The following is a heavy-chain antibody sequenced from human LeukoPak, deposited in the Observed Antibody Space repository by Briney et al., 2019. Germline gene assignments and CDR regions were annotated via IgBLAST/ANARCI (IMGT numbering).Heavy chain of an antibody. Sequence: GGSLRLSCAASGFTFSSYAMSWVRQAPGKGLEWVSAISGSGGSTYYADSVKGRFTISRDNSKNTLYLQMSSLRAEDTAVYYCAKASVTPLYYYYGMDVWGQGTTVTVSS. CDR3: AKASVTPLYYYYGMDV. D-gene: IGHD4-11*01. V-gene: IGHV3-23*01. CDR2: ISGSGGST. CDR1: GFTFSSYA. J-gene: IGHJ6*02.